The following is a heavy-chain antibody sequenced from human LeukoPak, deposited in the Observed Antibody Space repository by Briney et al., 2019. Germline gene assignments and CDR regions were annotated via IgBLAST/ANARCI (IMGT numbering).Heavy chain of an antibody. J-gene: IGHJ2*01. D-gene: IGHD3-22*01. V-gene: IGHV4-59*01. Sequence: PSETLSPTCTVSGGSISSYYWSWIRQPPGKGLEWIGYIYYSGSTNYNPSLKSRVTISVDTSKNQFSLKLSSVTAADTAVYYCARLQTYYYDSSGYYHWYFDLWGRGTLVTVSS. CDR2: IYYSGST. CDR3: ARLQTYYYDSSGYYHWYFDL. CDR1: GGSISSYY.